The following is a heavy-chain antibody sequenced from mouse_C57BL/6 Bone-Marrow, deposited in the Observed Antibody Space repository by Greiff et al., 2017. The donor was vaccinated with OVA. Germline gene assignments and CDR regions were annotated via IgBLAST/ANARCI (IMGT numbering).Heavy chain of an antibody. CDR2: IDPSDSYT. CDR3: ARDSAGYPAWFAY. D-gene: IGHD3-2*02. CDR1: GYTFTSYW. J-gene: IGHJ3*01. V-gene: IGHV1-69*01. Sequence: QVQLKQPGAELVMPGASVKLSCKASGYTFTSYWMHWVKQRPGQGLEWIGEIDPSDSYTNYNQKFKGKSTLTVDKSSSTAYMQLSSLTSEESAVDDCARDSAGYPAWFAYWGQGTLVTVSA.